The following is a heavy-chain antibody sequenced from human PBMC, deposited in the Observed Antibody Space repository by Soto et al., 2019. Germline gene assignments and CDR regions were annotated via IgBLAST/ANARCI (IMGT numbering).Heavy chain of an antibody. Sequence: PSETLSLTCTVSGGSISSSSYYWGWIRQPPGKGLEWIGSIYYSGSTYYNPSLKSRVTISVDTSKNQFSLKLSSVTAADTAVYYCARGAHYDFWSGYPRNNWFDPWGQGTLVTVS. V-gene: IGHV4-39*01. D-gene: IGHD3-3*01. CDR2: IYYSGST. CDR3: ARGAHYDFWSGYPRNNWFDP. J-gene: IGHJ5*02. CDR1: GGSISSSSYY.